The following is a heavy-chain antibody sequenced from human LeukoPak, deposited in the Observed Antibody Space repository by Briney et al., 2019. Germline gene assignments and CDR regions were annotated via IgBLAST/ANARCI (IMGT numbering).Heavy chain of an antibody. V-gene: IGHV5-51*01. D-gene: IGHD5-12*01. J-gene: IGHJ4*02. CDR2: IYPGDFDT. CDR3: ARYISDIVASNTDY. CDR1: GYTFVSYW. Sequence: GESLKISCKGSGYTFVSYWIGWVRQMPGKGLEWMGSIYPGDFDTRYSPSFQGQVTISADKSISTVYLQWSSLKASDTAMYYCARYISDIVASNTDYWGQGTLVTVSS.